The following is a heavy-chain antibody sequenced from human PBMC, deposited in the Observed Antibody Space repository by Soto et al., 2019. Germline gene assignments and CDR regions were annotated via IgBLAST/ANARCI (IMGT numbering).Heavy chain of an antibody. J-gene: IGHJ1*01. V-gene: IGHV4-31*03. D-gene: IGHD6-19*01. CDR2: IYYSGST. Sequence: QVQLQESGPGLVKPSQTLSLTCTVSGGSVSGGVYYWNWIRQHPEKGLEWIGYIYYSGSTYYNPALRSRVTISADTSKNQFSLKLSSVTVADTAVYYCARSPVAGAGYFQHWGQGTQVIVSS. CDR3: ARSPVAGAGYFQH. CDR1: GGSVSGGVYY.